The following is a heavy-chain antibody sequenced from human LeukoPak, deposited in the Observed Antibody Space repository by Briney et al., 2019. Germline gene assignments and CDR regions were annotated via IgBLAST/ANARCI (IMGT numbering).Heavy chain of an antibody. CDR1: GYPFTSYW. CDR2: IYPGDSDT. Sequence: GESLKISCKGSGYPFTSYWIAWVRQMPGKGLEWMGIIYPGDSDTRYSPSFQGQVTISPHKSISTAYLQWRGLKAPDTAMYYCAKSFGGGYNYGYFDFWGRGSLVTVSS. V-gene: IGHV5-51*01. CDR3: AKSFGGGYNYGYFDF. J-gene: IGHJ2*01. D-gene: IGHD5-24*01.